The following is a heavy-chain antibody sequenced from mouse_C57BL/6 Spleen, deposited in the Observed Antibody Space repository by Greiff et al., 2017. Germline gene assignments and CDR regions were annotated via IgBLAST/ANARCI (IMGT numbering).Heavy chain of an antibody. Sequence: VQLQQPGAELVRPGSSVKLSCKASGYTFTSYWMHWVKQRPIQGLEWIGNIDPSDSETHYNQKFKDKATLTVDKSSSTAYMQLSSLTSEDSAVYYCARGGYSLLWYFDVWGTGTTVTVSS. CDR3: ARGGYSLLWYFDV. V-gene: IGHV1-52*01. J-gene: IGHJ1*03. D-gene: IGHD2-3*01. CDR1: GYTFTSYW. CDR2: IDPSDSET.